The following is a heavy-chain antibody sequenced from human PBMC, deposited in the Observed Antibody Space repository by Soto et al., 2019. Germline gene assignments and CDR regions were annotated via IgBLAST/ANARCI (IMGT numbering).Heavy chain of an antibody. D-gene: IGHD3-16*01. J-gene: IGHJ4*02. CDR2: INDSGST. CDR1: GGSFRGYF. V-gene: IGHV4-34*01. Sequence: SETLSLTGAVSGGSFRGYFWSWIRQSPYKGLEWIGEINDSGSTYYNPSFKSRLTISVDTSRSQISFELTSVTAADSAVYYCQGGDFWGQRT. CDR3: QGGDF.